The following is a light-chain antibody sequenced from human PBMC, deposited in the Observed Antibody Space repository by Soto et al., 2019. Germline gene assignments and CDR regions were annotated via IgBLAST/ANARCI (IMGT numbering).Light chain of an antibody. J-gene: IGLJ2*01. V-gene: IGLV2-8*01. CDR2: EVS. CDR1: SSDVGGYNY. Sequence: QSALTQPPSASGSPGQSVTISCTGTSSDVGGYNYVSWYQQHPGKAPKLMISEVSKRPSGVPDRFSGSKSGNTASLTVSGLQAEDEADYYGSSFAGNNNVVFGGGTKLTVL. CDR3: SSFAGNNNVV.